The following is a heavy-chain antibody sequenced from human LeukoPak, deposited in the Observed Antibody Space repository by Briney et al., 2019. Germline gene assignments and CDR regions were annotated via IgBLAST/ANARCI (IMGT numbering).Heavy chain of an antibody. J-gene: IGHJ6*03. CDR1: GFTFNSYG. V-gene: IGHV3-30*02. Sequence: GGSLRLSCAASGFTFNSYGMHWVRQAPGKGLEWVAFIRYDGSNKYYADSVKGRFTISRDNSKNTLYLQMNSLRAEDTAVYYCAKGGYCSSTSCRRAYYYYYMDVWGKGTTVTVSS. D-gene: IGHD2-2*01. CDR3: AKGGYCSSTSCRRAYYYYYMDV. CDR2: IRYDGSNK.